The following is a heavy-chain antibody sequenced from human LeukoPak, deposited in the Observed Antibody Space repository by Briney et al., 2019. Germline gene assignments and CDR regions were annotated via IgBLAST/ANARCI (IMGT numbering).Heavy chain of an antibody. CDR2: IGNGGTT. CDR1: GYTFSNFA. CDR3: AKRRSRNTGPFES. V-gene: IGHV3-23*01. J-gene: IGHJ4*02. Sequence: PGGSLRLSCAASGYTFSNFAVGWVRHAPGKGLEWVSSIGNGGTTYYAGSVKGRFSISRDNSKNALSLQVNSLRAEDTAMYYCAKRRSRNTGPFESWGQGTLVTVSP. D-gene: IGHD5-18*01.